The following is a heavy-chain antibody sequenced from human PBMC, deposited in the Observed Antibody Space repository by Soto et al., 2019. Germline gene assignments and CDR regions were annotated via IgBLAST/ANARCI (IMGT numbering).Heavy chain of an antibody. CDR2: ISSSSSYI. CDR3: ARDSRPYCSSTTCHWFDP. CDR1: GFTFSSYS. D-gene: IGHD2-2*01. V-gene: IGHV3-21*01. Sequence: GGSLRLSCAASGFTFSSYSMNWVRQAPGKGLEWVSSISSSSSYIYYADSVKGRFTISRDNAKNSLYLQMNSLRAEDTAVYYCARDSRPYCSSTTCHWFDPWGQGTLVTVSS. J-gene: IGHJ5*02.